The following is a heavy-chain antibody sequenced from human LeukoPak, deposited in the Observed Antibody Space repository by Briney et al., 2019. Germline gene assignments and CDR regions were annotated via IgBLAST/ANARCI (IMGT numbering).Heavy chain of an antibody. J-gene: IGHJ2*01. CDR1: GFTFSSYG. CDR3: AKELGYCSSTSCSRYFDL. CDR2: ISGSGGSA. D-gene: IGHD2-2*01. V-gene: IGHV3-23*01. Sequence: GGSLRLPCAASGFTFSSYGMSWVRQAPGKGLEWVSGISGSGGSAYYADSVKGRFTISRDNSKNTLYLQMNSLRAEDTAVYYCAKELGYCSSTSCSRYFDLWGRGTLVTVSS.